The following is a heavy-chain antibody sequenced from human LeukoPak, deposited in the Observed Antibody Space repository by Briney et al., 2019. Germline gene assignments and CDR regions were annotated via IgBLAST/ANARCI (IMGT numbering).Heavy chain of an antibody. CDR3: ARVASLSVTHYYYYGMDV. Sequence: GGSLRLSCVASRFSLTRYGMAWVRQAPGGGLDWVAMISYHGRKKLYADSVKGRFSISRDNAENTLLLQMNSLRHDDTAVYYCARVASLSVTHYYYYGMDVWGPGTPVSVSS. J-gene: IGHJ6*02. D-gene: IGHD4-17*01. V-gene: IGHV3-30*03. CDR2: ISYHGRKK. CDR1: RFSLTRYG.